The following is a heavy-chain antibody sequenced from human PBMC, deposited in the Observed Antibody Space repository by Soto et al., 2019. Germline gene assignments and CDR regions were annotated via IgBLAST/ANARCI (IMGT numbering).Heavy chain of an antibody. CDR1: GFIFSSYA. V-gene: IGHV3-48*01. D-gene: IGHD4-4*01. CDR2: ISSSSSTI. Sequence: GGSLRLSCAASGFIFSSYAMSWVRQAPGKGLEWVSYISSSSSTIYYADSVKSRFTISRDNAKNSLYLQMNSLRAEDTAVYYCSRDPGYMTTDVASVSFFAYWGQGTLVTVSS. J-gene: IGHJ4*02. CDR3: SRDPGYMTTDVASVSFFAY.